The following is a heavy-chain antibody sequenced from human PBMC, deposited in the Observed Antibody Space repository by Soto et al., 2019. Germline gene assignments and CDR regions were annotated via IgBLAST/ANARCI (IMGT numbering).Heavy chain of an antibody. J-gene: IGHJ4*02. Sequence: KTSETLSLTCTVSGGSIRSYYWSWVRQPPGKGPEWIGYMHYSGNNNYNPSLRSRATLSVDTSKNRFSLRLTSVTAADTAVYYCAHIVKADTARFDYWGQGIMVTVSS. D-gene: IGHD3-22*01. CDR2: MHYSGNN. CDR1: GGSIRSYY. CDR3: AHIVKADTARFDY. V-gene: IGHV4-59*01.